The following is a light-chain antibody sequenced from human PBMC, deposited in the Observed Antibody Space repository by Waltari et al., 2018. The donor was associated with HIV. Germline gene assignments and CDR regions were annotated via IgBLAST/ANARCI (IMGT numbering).Light chain of an antibody. CDR1: SSNIGNNY. J-gene: IGLJ2*01. V-gene: IGLV1-51*01. Sequence: QSVLTQPPSVSAAPGQKVTISCSGSSSNIGNNYVSWYQQLPGTAPKLLIYDNNKRPSGIPDRFSGSKSGTSVTLGITGRQTGDEADYYCGTWDSSLSAVVFGGGTKLTVL. CDR2: DNN. CDR3: GTWDSSLSAVV.